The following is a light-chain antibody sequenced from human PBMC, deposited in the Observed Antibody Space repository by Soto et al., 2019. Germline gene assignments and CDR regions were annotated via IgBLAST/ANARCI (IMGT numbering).Light chain of an antibody. Sequence: EIVWTQSPGTLSLSPGERATLSCRASQSVSSSYLAWYQQKPGQAPRLLIYGASSRATGIPDRFSGSGSGTDFTLTISRLEPDDFAVYCCQQYGSSPYTFGQGTKLEIK. J-gene: IGKJ2*01. CDR1: QSVSSSY. V-gene: IGKV3-20*01. CDR2: GAS. CDR3: QQYGSSPYT.